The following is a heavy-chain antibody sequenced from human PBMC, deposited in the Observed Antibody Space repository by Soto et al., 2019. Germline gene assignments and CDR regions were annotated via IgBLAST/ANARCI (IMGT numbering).Heavy chain of an antibody. CDR3: AAGFPPDY. CDR2: IQGDGSEE. CDR1: GFTFSSSW. J-gene: IGHJ4*02. Sequence: EVQLVESGGVLVQPGGSLKVSCAASGFTFSSSWMNWVRQAPGKGLEWVANIQGDGSEEYYVDSVRGRLTISRGNANSSLSLQMNSLRAEDTAVYYCAAGFPPDYWGQGTLVTVSS. V-gene: IGHV3-7*01. D-gene: IGHD3-10*01.